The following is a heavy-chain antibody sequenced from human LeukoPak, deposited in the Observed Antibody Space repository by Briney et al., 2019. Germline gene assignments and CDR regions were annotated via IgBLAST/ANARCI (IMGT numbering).Heavy chain of an antibody. CDR1: GGSFSGYY. Sequence: SETLSLTCAVYGGSFSGYYWSWIRQPPGKGLEWIGETNHSGSTNYNPSLKSRVTISVDTSKNQFSLKLSSVTAADTAVYYCARLGYCSGGSCYPGWFDPWGQGTLVTVSS. J-gene: IGHJ5*02. CDR2: TNHSGST. D-gene: IGHD2-15*01. V-gene: IGHV4-34*01. CDR3: ARLGYCSGGSCYPGWFDP.